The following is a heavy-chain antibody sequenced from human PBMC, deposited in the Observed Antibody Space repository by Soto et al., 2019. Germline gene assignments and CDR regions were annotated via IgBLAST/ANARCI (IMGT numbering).Heavy chain of an antibody. Sequence: SVKVSCKASGGTFSSYTISWVRQAPGQGLEWMGRIIPILGIANYAQKFQGRVTITADKSTSTAYMELSSLRSEDTAVYYCARGGFRGYGESTPFDYWGQGTLVTVSS. J-gene: IGHJ4*02. CDR3: ARGGFRGYGESTPFDY. CDR1: GGTFSSYT. CDR2: IIPILGIA. D-gene: IGHD5-12*01. V-gene: IGHV1-69*02.